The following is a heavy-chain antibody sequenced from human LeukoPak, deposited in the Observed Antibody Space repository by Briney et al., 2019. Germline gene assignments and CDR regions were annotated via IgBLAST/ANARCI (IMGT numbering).Heavy chain of an antibody. CDR2: ISSSSSYI. D-gene: IGHD3-10*01. J-gene: IGHJ5*01. CDR3: AKDRPNYFGSNGHYYRRNGDS. CDR1: GFTFSSYS. Sequence: GGSLRLSCAASGFTFSSYSMNWVRQVPGKGLEWVSSISSSSSYIYYADSVRGRFTISRDNSKNTLYLQMSSLRAEDTAVFYCAKDRPNYFGSNGHYYRRNGDSWGQGTLVTVSS. V-gene: IGHV3-21*04.